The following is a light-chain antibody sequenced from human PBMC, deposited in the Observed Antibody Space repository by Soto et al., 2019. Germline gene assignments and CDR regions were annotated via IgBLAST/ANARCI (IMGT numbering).Light chain of an antibody. CDR3: QQYNKWPLS. CDR1: QSVSSD. CDR2: GAS. V-gene: IGKV3-15*01. Sequence: EIVMTQSPATLSVSPGERATLSCRASQSVSSDLAWYQQKPGQAPRLLIYGASTRATGIPGTFSGSGSGTEFTLTISSLQSEDFAVYYCQQYNKWPLSFGPGTKVDIK. J-gene: IGKJ3*01.